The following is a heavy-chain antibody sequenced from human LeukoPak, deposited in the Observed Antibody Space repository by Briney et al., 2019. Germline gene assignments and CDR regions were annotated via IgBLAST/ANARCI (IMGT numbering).Heavy chain of an antibody. Sequence: SETLSLTCTVSGGSISSSSYYWGWIRQPPGKGLEWIGSIYYSESTYYNPSLKSRVTISVDTSKNQFSLKLSSVTAADTAVYYCASAKWYYYDTSDYQTPDVRSGFDYWGQGTLVTVSS. CDR2: IYYSEST. V-gene: IGHV4-39*07. J-gene: IGHJ4*02. D-gene: IGHD3-22*01. CDR1: GGSISSSSYY. CDR3: ASAKWYYYDTSDYQTPDVRSGFDY.